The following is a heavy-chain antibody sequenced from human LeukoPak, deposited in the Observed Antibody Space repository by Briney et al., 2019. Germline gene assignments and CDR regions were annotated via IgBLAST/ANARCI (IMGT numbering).Heavy chain of an antibody. CDR1: GYTFTSYD. CDR2: MNPNSGNT. CDR3: ARASVIRGGRYYGY. Sequence: ASVMVTCKASGYTFTSYDINWVRQATGQGLEWMGWMNPNSGNTGYAQKFQGRVTITRNTSINTAYMELSSLRSEDTAVYYCARASVIRGGRYYGYWGQGTLVSLCS. D-gene: IGHD1-26*01. V-gene: IGHV1-8*03. J-gene: IGHJ4*02.